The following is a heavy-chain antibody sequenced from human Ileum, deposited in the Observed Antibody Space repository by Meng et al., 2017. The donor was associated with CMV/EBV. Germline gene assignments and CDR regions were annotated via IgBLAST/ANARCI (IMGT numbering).Heavy chain of an antibody. V-gene: IGHV1-69*05. Sequence: FSNYAITWVRQAPGQGLEWMGWITPISGTANYAQKLQDRVTITTDKSTSTAYMELNGLRFEDTAVYYCARSRISIFGDDYYYYGMDVWGQGTTVTVSS. D-gene: IGHD3-3*01. J-gene: IGHJ6*02. CDR1: FSNYA. CDR3: ARSRISIFGDDYYYYGMDV. CDR2: ITPISGTA.